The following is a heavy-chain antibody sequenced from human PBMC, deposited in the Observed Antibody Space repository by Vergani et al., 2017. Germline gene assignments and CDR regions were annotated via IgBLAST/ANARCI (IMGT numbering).Heavy chain of an antibody. Sequence: VQLLESGGGLVQPGGSLRLSCAASGFTFSSYAMSWIRQHPGKGLEWFGYIFYSGSTYYNPSLKSRITISVDTSKNQFSLKLSSVTAADTAVYYCARSPAAMEGSYYYYYYMDVWGKGTTVTVSS. V-gene: IGHV4-31*02. CDR1: GFTFSSYA. J-gene: IGHJ6*03. CDR3: ARSPAAMEGSYYYYYYMDV. CDR2: IFYSGST. D-gene: IGHD2-2*01.